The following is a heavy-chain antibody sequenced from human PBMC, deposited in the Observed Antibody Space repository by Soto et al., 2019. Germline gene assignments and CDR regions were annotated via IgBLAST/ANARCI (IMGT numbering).Heavy chain of an antibody. D-gene: IGHD2-8*01. Sequence: HPGGSLRLSCAASGFTFDDYAMHWVRQAPGKGLEWVSGISWNSGSIGYADSVKGRFTISRDNAKNSLYLQMNSLRAEDTALYYCAKDIVLMVPTPYLGAFDIWGQGTMVTVSS. V-gene: IGHV3-9*01. J-gene: IGHJ3*02. CDR3: AKDIVLMVPTPYLGAFDI. CDR2: ISWNSGSI. CDR1: GFTFDDYA.